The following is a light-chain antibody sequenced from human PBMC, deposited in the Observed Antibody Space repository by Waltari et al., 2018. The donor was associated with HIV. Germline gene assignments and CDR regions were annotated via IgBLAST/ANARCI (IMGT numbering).Light chain of an antibody. CDR3: QARDSSTVV. CDR1: ESGDRY. Sequence: SYELTQPPSVSVSPGQPASITCSGDESGDRYACWYQQKPGQSPLLVIYQDTKRPSGIPERFSGSNSGNTATLTISGTQAMDEADYYCQARDSSTVVFGGGTKLTVL. V-gene: IGLV3-1*01. J-gene: IGLJ2*01. CDR2: QDT.